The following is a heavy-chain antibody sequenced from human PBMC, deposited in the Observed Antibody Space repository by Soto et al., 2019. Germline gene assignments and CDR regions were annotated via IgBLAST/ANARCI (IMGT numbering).Heavy chain of an antibody. J-gene: IGHJ4*02. CDR3: AKARAEIAVAGTPPDY. Sequence: EVQLLESGGGLVQPGGSLRLSCAASGFTFSSYAMSWVRQAPGKGLEWVSAISGSGGGTYYADSVKGRFTISRDNSKNTLYLQMNSLRAEDTAVYYCAKARAEIAVAGTPPDYWGQGTLVTVSS. D-gene: IGHD6-19*01. CDR2: ISGSGGGT. V-gene: IGHV3-23*01. CDR1: GFTFSSYA.